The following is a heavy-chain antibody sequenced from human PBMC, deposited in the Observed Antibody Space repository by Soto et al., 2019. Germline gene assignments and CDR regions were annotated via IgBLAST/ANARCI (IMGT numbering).Heavy chain of an antibody. CDR2: INQSGTT. D-gene: IGHD7-27*01. Sequence: SETLSLTCAVYGGSFNNDFCSWVRQPPGKGPEWIGEINQSGTTNYNPSLKSRVALSVDTSKNQCSLKLTSVTAADSAIYYGATRKGLGLYYFAHWAKGALVTV. CDR3: ATRKGLGLYYFAH. CDR1: GGSFNNDF. J-gene: IGHJ4*02. V-gene: IGHV4-34*01.